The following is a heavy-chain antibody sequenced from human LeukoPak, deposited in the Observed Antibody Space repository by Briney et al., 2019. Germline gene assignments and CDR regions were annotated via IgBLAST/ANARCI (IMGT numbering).Heavy chain of an antibody. CDR1: GFTFSSYA. CDR3: ASKHYYDSSGYYFANWLDP. V-gene: IGHV3-23*01. D-gene: IGHD3-22*01. Sequence: GGSLRLSCAASGFTFSSYAMSWVRQAPGKGLEWVSAISGSGGSTYYADSVKGRFTISRDNSKNTLYLQMNSLRAEDTAVYYCASKHYYDSSGYYFANWLDPWGQGTLVTVSS. J-gene: IGHJ5*02. CDR2: ISGSGGST.